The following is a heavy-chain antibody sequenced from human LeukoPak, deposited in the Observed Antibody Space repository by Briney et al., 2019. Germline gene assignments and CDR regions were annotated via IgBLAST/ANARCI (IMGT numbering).Heavy chain of an antibody. CDR3: ASSGYSYGGAFDI. V-gene: IGHV3-30*03. Sequence: GGSLRLSCAASGSTFDDYAMHWVRQAPGKGLEWVAVISYDGSNKYYADSVKGRFTISRDNSKNTLYLQMNSLRAEDTAVYYCASSGYSYGGAFDIWGQGTMVTVSS. CDR2: ISYDGSNK. J-gene: IGHJ3*02. D-gene: IGHD5-18*01. CDR1: GSTFDDYA.